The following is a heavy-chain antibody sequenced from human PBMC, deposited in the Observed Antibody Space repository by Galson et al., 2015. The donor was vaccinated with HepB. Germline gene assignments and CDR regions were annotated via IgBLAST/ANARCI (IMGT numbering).Heavy chain of an antibody. Sequence: SVKVSCKASGYTFTSYDINWVRQATGQGLEWMGWMNPNSGNTGYAQKFQGRVTMTRNTSISTAYMELSSPRSEDTAVYYCARTYYYDSSGGYGMDVWGQGTTVTVSS. CDR2: MNPNSGNT. CDR1: GYTFTSYD. D-gene: IGHD3-22*01. V-gene: IGHV1-8*01. CDR3: ARTYYYDSSGGYGMDV. J-gene: IGHJ6*02.